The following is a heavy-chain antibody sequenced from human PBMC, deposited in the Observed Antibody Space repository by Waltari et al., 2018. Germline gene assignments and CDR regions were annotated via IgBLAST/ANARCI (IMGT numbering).Heavy chain of an antibody. CDR3: ARGALGRVYYEYYFDS. D-gene: IGHD3-3*01. Sequence: QVQLVQSGAEVKKPGASVKVSCKTSGYIFTGYSIPWGRQAPGQGVECMEWISGYNGNTKNEQNVQDRVTMTIDTSATTAYMGLRSLRSDDTAVYYCARGALGRVYYEYYFDSWGQGTLVTVTS. CDR2: ISGYNGNT. CDR1: GYIFTGYS. V-gene: IGHV1-18*01. J-gene: IGHJ4*02.